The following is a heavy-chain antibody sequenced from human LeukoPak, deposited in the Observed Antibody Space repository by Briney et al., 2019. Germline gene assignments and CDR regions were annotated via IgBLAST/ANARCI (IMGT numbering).Heavy chain of an antibody. Sequence: GGSLRLSCAASGFTFSSYAMSWVRQAPGKGLEWVSAISGSGGSTYYADSVKGRFTISRDNSKNTLYLQMNSLRAEDTAVYYCAKDKHCSGGSCLLDYWGQGALVTVSS. J-gene: IGHJ4*02. CDR1: GFTFSSYA. CDR3: AKDKHCSGGSCLLDY. CDR2: ISGSGGST. D-gene: IGHD2-15*01. V-gene: IGHV3-23*01.